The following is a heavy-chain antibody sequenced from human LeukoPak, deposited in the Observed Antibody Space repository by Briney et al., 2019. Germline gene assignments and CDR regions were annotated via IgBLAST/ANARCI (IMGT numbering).Heavy chain of an antibody. CDR2: ICHSGST. CDR1: GGSFSSGGYC. Sequence: SQTLSLSCVVSGGSFSSGGYCWSWIGPRPGQGLEWIGYICHSGSTYYNSFLKSRVTISVDRSKNQFSLTLSSVTAADTAVYYCARYCSSPSCSSGMDVCGKATTLTVSS. V-gene: IGHV4-30-2*01. D-gene: IGHD2-2*01. CDR3: ARYCSSPSCSSGMDV. J-gene: IGHJ6*04.